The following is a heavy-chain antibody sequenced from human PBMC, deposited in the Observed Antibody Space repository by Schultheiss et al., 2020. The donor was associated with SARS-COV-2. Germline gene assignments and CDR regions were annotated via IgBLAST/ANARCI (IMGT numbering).Heavy chain of an antibody. CDR1: GYSFTSYW. J-gene: IGHJ3*02. CDR2: IYPGDSDT. V-gene: IGHV5-51*01. D-gene: IGHD2-15*01. CDR3: ARHLSGYCSGGSCYLYAFDI. Sequence: GESLKISCKGSGYSFTSYWIGWVRQMPGKGLEWMGIIYPGDSDTRYSPSFQGQVTISADKSIRTAYLQWSSLKASDTAMYYCARHLSGYCSGGSCYLYAFDIWGQGTMVTVSS.